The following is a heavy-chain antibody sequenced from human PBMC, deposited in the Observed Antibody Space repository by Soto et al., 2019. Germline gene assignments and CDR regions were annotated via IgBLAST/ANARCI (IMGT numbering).Heavy chain of an antibody. CDR3: AGDRVAVYYYYMDV. Sequence: GGSLRLSCAASGFTFSSYWMSWVRQAPGKGLEWVANIKQDGSEKYYVDSVKGRFTISRDNAKNSLYLQMNSLRAEDTAVYYCAGDRVAVYYYYMDVWGKGTTVTVSS. J-gene: IGHJ6*03. CDR1: GFTFSSYW. D-gene: IGHD6-19*01. CDR2: IKQDGSEK. V-gene: IGHV3-7*01.